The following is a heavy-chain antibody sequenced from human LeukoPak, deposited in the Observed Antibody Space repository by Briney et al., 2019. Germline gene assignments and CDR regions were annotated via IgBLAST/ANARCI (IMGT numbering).Heavy chain of an antibody. CDR1: GGSFSGYY. CDR3: AASIVVVPAALPLLFDY. D-gene: IGHD2-2*01. Sequence: SETLSLTCAVYGGSFSGYYWSWIRQPPGKGLEWIGEINHSGSTNYNPSLKSRVTISVDTSKNQFSLKLSSVTAADTAVYYCAASIVVVPAALPLLFDYWGQGTLVTVSS. CDR2: INHSGST. V-gene: IGHV4-34*01. J-gene: IGHJ4*02.